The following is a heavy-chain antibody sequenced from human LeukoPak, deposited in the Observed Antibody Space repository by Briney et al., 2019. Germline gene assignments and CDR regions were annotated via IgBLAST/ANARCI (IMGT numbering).Heavy chain of an antibody. V-gene: IGHV4-34*01. D-gene: IGHD1-1*01. Sequence: SETLSLTCAVYGGSFSGYYWSWIRQPPGKGLEWIGEINHSGSTNYNPSLKSRVTISVDTSKNQFSLKLSSVTAADTAVYYCARGGNWTLFDYWGQGTLVTVSS. J-gene: IGHJ4*02. CDR1: GGSFSGYY. CDR2: INHSGST. CDR3: ARGGNWTLFDY.